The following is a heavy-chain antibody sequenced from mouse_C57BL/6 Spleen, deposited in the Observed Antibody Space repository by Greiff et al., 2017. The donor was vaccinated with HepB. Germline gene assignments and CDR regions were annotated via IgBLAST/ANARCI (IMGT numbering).Heavy chain of an antibody. CDR2: IYPGDGDT. J-gene: IGHJ4*01. CDR3: ARGGEDYAMDY. V-gene: IGHV1-82*01. CDR1: GYAFSSSW. Sequence: QVQLKQSGPELVKPGASVKISCKASGYAFSSSWMNWVKQRPGKGLEWIGRIYPGDGDTNYNGKFKGKATLTADKSSSTAYMKLSSLTSEDSAVYFCARGGEDYAMDYWGQGTSVTVSS.